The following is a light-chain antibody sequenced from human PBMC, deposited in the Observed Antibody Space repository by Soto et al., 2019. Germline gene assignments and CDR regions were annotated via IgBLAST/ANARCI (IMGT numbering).Light chain of an antibody. Sequence: DIQMTQSPSSLSASVGDRVTISCRASQTITTYLNWYQQQPGKAPQLLIYGASILQSGVPSRFAGSGSGTDFTLTISSLQPDDFATYHCQQTHSTPWTFGQGTKVEIK. CDR1: QTITTY. CDR3: QQTHSTPWT. CDR2: GAS. J-gene: IGKJ1*01. V-gene: IGKV1-39*01.